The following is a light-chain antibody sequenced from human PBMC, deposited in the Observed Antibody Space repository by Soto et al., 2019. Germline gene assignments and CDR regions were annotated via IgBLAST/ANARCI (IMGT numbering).Light chain of an antibody. CDR2: GAF. CDR3: LQDYNYPLT. V-gene: IGKV1-6*01. CDR1: QGIRND. J-gene: IGKJ1*01. Sequence: AIQMTQSPPSLSASVGDRVTITCRASQGIRNDLGWYQQKPGKAPKLLIYGAFNLQSGVPSRFSGSASDTDFTLTISSLQAEDFGTYYCLQDYNYPLTFGQGTKVEIE.